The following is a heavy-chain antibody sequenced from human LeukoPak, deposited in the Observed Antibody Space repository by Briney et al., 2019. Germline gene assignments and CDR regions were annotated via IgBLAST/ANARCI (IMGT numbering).Heavy chain of an antibody. CDR3: AGKPPNMAASGTSLDY. CDR1: GGSFSGYY. J-gene: IGHJ4*02. D-gene: IGHD6-13*01. Sequence: SETLSLTCAVYGGSFSGYYWAWIRQPPGKGLEWIGEISYNGHTYYTPSLKSRVTMSVDTSKNQFSLRLTSVTAADTAVYYCAGKPPNMAASGTSLDYWGQGALVAVSS. V-gene: IGHV4-34*01. CDR2: ISYNGHT.